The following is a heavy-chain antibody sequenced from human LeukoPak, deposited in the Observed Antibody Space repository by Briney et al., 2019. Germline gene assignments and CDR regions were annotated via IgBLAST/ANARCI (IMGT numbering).Heavy chain of an antibody. J-gene: IGHJ4*02. CDR1: GYRFTSHW. CDR2: IYPGDFET. Sequence: GESLKISCKTSGYRFTSHWIGWVRQMPGKGLEWMGIIYPGDFETRYSPSLQGQVTISADTSIDTAYLQWTSLRASDTAMYYCARQDPYCGGDCSLFDSWGQGTLVTVSS. CDR3: ARQDPYCGGDCSLFDS. V-gene: IGHV5-51*01. D-gene: IGHD2-21*02.